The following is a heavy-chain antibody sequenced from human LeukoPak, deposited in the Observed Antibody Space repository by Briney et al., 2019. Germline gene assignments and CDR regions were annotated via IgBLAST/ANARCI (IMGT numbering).Heavy chain of an antibody. J-gene: IGHJ6*02. V-gene: IGHV1-69*04. CDR2: IIPILGIA. D-gene: IGHD4-17*01. Sequence: GSSVKVSCKASGGTFSSYAISWVRQAPGQGLEWMGRIIPILGIANYAQKFQGRVTITADKSTSTAYMELSSLRSEDTAVYYCARDEYDYGEDYYYYYGMDVWGRGTTVTVSS. CDR3: ARDEYDYGEDYYYYYGMDV. CDR1: GGTFSSYA.